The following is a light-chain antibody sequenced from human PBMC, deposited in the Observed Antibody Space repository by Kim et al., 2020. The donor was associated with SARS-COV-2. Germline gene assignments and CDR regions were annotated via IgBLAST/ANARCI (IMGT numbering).Light chain of an antibody. CDR1: RSNIGSNI. CDR3: AAWDDRVNGLV. V-gene: IGLV1-44*01. Sequence: GQTVTISCSGGRSNIGSNIVNWFQQLPGTAPQLLIYTNTKRPSGVPDRFSGSKSGTSASLAISGLQSEDEADYYCAAWDDRVNGLVFGGGTQLTVL. CDR2: TNT. J-gene: IGLJ3*02.